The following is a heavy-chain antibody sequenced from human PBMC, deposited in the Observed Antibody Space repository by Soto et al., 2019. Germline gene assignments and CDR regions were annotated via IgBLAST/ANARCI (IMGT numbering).Heavy chain of an antibody. J-gene: IGHJ4*02. D-gene: IGHD6-19*01. CDR3: TLIRFSSGWYFDY. V-gene: IGHV1-3*01. Sequence: ASVKVSCKASGYTFTAHAIHWVRQAPGQRLDWMGWINAGNGDTKYSQKFQGRVTITTDTSAATAYMELSSLRSEDTAVYYCTLIRFSSGWYFDYWGQGTLVTVSS. CDR1: GYTFTAHA. CDR2: INAGNGDT.